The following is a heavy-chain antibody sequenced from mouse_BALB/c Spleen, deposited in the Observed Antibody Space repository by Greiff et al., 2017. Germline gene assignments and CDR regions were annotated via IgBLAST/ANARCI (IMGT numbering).Heavy chain of an antibody. CDR1: GFTFSSYG. CDR3: ARLGDWDGFAY. V-gene: IGHV5-6*01. J-gene: IGHJ3*01. CDR2: ISSGGSYT. D-gene: IGHD4-1*01. Sequence: EVQGVESGGDLVKPGGSLKLSCAASGFTFSSYGMSWVRQTPDKRLEWVATISSGGSYTYYPDSVKGRFTISRDNAKNTLYLQMSSLKSEDTAMYYCARLGDWDGFAYWGQGTLVTVSA.